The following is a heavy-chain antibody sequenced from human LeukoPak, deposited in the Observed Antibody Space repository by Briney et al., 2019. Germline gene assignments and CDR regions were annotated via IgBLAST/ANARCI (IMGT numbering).Heavy chain of an antibody. CDR1: GGSISSSSYY. CDR2: IYYSGST. CDR3: ARVGYCSSTSCYFGDHYYGMDV. J-gene: IGHJ6*02. V-gene: IGHV4-39*01. Sequence: SETLSPTCTVSGGSISSSSYYWGWIRQPPGKGLEWIGSIYYSGSTYYNPSLKSRVTISVDTSKNQFSLKLSSVTAADTAVYYCARVGYCSSTSCYFGDHYYGMDVWGQGTTVTVSS. D-gene: IGHD2-2*01.